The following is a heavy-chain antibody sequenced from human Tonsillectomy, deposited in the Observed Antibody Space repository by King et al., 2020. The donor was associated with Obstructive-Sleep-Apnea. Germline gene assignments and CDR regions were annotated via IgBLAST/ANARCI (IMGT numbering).Heavy chain of an antibody. Sequence: VQLVESGGGLVKPGGSLRLSCAASGFTFSDYYMSWIRQAPGKGLEWVSYISSSGSTIYYADSVKGRFTISRDNAKNSLYLQMNRLRAEDTAVYYCARDVTYYYGSGSFSSRWFDPWGQGTLVTVSS. CDR2: ISSSGSTI. CDR3: ARDVTYYYGSGSFSSRWFDP. V-gene: IGHV3-11*01. D-gene: IGHD3-10*01. J-gene: IGHJ5*02. CDR1: GFTFSDYY.